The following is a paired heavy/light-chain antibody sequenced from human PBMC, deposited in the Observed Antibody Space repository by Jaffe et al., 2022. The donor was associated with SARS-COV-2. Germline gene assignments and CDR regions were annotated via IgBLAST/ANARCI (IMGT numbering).Heavy chain of an antibody. J-gene: IGHJ2*01. CDR2: ISWNGGNI. CDR1: GFTFGNYA. D-gene: IGHD1-26*01. CDR3: AKDYGSYGDPHYLYFDL. V-gene: IGHV3-9*01. Sequence: QLVESGGALVQPGRSLRLSCAVSGFTFGNYAMHWVRQAPGKGLEWVSGISWNGGNIGYADSVKGRITISRDNAKNSLYLQMNSLRPEDTAFYFCAKDYGSYGDPHYLYFDLWGRGTLVTVSS.
Light chain of an antibody. V-gene: IGKV3-20*01. CDR2: GAA. CDR3: QQYGSSPST. Sequence: EIVLTHSPGTLSLSPGERATLSCRASQIVPGNYLAWYQQKPGQAPRLLIYGAASRATGIPDRFTGSGSGTDFILTITRLEPEDFAVYYCQQYGSSPSTFGQGTRVEIK. J-gene: IGKJ1*01. CDR1: QIVPGNY.